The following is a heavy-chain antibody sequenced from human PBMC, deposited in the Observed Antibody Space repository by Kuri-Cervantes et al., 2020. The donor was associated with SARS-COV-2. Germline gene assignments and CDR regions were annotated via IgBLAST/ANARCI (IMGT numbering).Heavy chain of an antibody. CDR1: GGSISSYY. CDR2: IYTSGST. V-gene: IGHV4-4*07. Sequence: SETLSLTCTVSGGSISSYYWSWIRQPAGKGLEWIGRIYTSGSTNYNPSLKSRVTISVDTSKNQFSLKLSSVTAADTAVYYCARKQPVLGTFDYWGQGTLVTVSS. CDR3: ARKQPVLGTFDY. J-gene: IGHJ4*02. D-gene: IGHD6-6*01.